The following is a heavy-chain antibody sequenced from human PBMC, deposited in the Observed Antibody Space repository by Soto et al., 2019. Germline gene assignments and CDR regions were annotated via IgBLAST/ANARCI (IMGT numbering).Heavy chain of an antibody. J-gene: IGHJ6*02. Sequence: ASVKVSCKASGYTFTGYAMHWVRQAPGQRLEWMGWINAGNGNTKYSQKFQGRVTITRDTSASTAYMELSSLRSEDTAVYYCARGITMVRGVIKYYYYYGMDVWGQGTTVTVSS. D-gene: IGHD3-10*01. CDR1: GYTFTGYA. CDR3: ARGITMVRGVIKYYYYYGMDV. V-gene: IGHV1-3*01. CDR2: INAGNGNT.